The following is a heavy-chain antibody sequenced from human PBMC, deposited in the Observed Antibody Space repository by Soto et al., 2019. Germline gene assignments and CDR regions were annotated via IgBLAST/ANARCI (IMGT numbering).Heavy chain of an antibody. CDR1: GGSISSSNW. CDR2: IYHRGST. D-gene: IGHD2-8*02. J-gene: IGHJ4*02. Sequence: SETLSLTCAVSGGSISSSNWWSWVRQPPGKGLEWIGQIYHRGSTNYNPSLKSRVTISVDKSKNQFSLKLSSVTAADTAVYYCARDKITGLFDYWGQGTLVTVSS. V-gene: IGHV4-4*02. CDR3: ARDKITGLFDY.